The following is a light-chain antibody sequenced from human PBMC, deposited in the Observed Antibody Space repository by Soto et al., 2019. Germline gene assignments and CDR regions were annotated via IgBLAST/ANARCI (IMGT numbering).Light chain of an antibody. Sequence: DVQMTQSPSSLSAFVGDSVTITCRASQGIAPYLAWFQQKPGKVPKLLIYATSTLQSGVPSRFSGSGSGTDFTLTINSLQPEDVGTYYCQKYNIAPLTFGGGTKVEIK. CDR2: ATS. CDR3: QKYNIAPLT. J-gene: IGKJ4*01. CDR1: QGIAPY. V-gene: IGKV1-27*01.